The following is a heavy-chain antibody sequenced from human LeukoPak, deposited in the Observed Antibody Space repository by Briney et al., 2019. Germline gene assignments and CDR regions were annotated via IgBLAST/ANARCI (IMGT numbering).Heavy chain of an antibody. D-gene: IGHD3-3*01. CDR1: GGSISSSSYY. Sequence: PSETLPHTCTVSGGSISSSSYYWGWIRQPPGKGLEWIGSIYYSGSTYYNPSLKSRVTISVDTSKNQFSLKLSSVTAADTAVYYCARRDPRDYDFWSGYNGYFDYWGQGTLVTVSS. J-gene: IGHJ4*02. CDR3: ARRDPRDYDFWSGYNGYFDY. CDR2: IYYSGST. V-gene: IGHV4-39*01.